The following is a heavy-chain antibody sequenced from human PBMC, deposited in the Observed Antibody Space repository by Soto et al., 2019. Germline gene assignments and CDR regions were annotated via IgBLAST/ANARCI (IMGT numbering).Heavy chain of an antibody. J-gene: IGHJ4*02. V-gene: IGHV3-33*01. Sequence: QVQVVESGGGVVRPGTSLRLSCAASGFTFNNYGMHWVRQAPGKGLEWVAVIWYDASHKYYADSVKGRFTISRDNSKNTLYLQMSSPRGEDTAVYYCARDKTFGGTIGSAFDSWGQGTLVTVSS. CDR2: IWYDASHK. CDR1: GFTFNNYG. D-gene: IGHD3-16*01. CDR3: ARDKTFGGTIGSAFDS.